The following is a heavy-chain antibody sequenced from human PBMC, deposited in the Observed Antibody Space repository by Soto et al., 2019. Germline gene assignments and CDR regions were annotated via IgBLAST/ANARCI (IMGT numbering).Heavy chain of an antibody. D-gene: IGHD6-6*01. J-gene: IGHJ5*02. CDR3: ARGAWQLDNWFDP. CDR1: GGSFSGYY. V-gene: IGHV4-34*01. CDR2: INHSGST. Sequence: PSETLSLTCAVYGGSFSGYYWSWIRQPPGKGLEWIGEINHSGSTNYNPSLKSRVTISVDTSKNQFSLKLSSVTAAHTAVYYCARGAWQLDNWFDPWGQGTLVTVSS.